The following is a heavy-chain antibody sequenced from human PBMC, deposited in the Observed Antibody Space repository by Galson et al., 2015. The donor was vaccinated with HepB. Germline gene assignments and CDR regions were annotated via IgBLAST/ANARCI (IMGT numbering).Heavy chain of an antibody. CDR3: ARDYYDSSGYLDAQNWFDP. J-gene: IGHJ5*02. CDR1: GYTFTSYA. Sequence: SVKVSCKASGYTFTSYAMHWVRQAPGQRLEWMGWINAGNGNTKYSQKFQGRVTITRDTSASTAYMELSSLRSEDTAVYYCARDYYDSSGYLDAQNWFDPWGQGTLVTASS. V-gene: IGHV1-3*01. CDR2: INAGNGNT. D-gene: IGHD3-22*01.